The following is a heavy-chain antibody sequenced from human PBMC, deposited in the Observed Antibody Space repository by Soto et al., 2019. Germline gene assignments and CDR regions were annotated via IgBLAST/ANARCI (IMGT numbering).Heavy chain of an antibody. J-gene: IGHJ4*02. Sequence: EVQLVETGGGLIQPGGSLRLSCAASGFTVSSNYMSWVRQAPGKGLEWVSVIYSGGSTYYADSVKGRITISRDNSKNTLYLQMNSLRAEDTAVYYCARTLRWLQFYDYWGQGTLVTVSS. CDR1: GFTVSSNY. V-gene: IGHV3-53*02. D-gene: IGHD5-12*01. CDR3: ARTLRWLQFYDY. CDR2: IYSGGST.